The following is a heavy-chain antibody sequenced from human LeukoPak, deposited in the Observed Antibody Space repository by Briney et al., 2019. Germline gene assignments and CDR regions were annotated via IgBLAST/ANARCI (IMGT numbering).Heavy chain of an antibody. CDR2: INTYNGNT. CDR1: GYTFTNYD. J-gene: IGHJ6*03. V-gene: IGHV1-18*01. CDR3: ARLPGSNYYMDV. D-gene: IGHD3-10*01. Sequence: ASVKVSCKASGYTFTNYDISWVRQAPGQGLEWMGWINTYNGNTNYALKLQGRVSMTTDTSTTTAYMELRSLRSDDTAVYFCARLPGSNYYMDVWGKGTTVTVSS.